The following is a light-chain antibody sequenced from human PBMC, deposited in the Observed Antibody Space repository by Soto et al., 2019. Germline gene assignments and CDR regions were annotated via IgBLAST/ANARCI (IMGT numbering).Light chain of an antibody. CDR1: STDVDGYDY. Sequence: QSALTQPASVSGSPGQSITISCTGASTDVDGYDYVSWYQQHPGQAPKLIIFDVNNRPSGVSSRFSGSKSGDTASLTISGLHAEDYADYYCSSYTSSAPFYVFGTGTKLTVL. CDR2: DVN. V-gene: IGLV2-14*03. CDR3: SSYTSSAPFYV. J-gene: IGLJ1*01.